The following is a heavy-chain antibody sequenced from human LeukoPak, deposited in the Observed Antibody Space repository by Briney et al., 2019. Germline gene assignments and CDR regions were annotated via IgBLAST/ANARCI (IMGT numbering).Heavy chain of an antibody. D-gene: IGHD3-22*01. V-gene: IGHV1-69*04. Sequence: ASVKVSCKASGGTFSSYAISWVRQAPGQGLEWMGRIIPILGIANYAQKFQGRVTITADKSTSTAYMELSSLRSEDTAVYYCAKGNDSSGHYYESYYGMDVWGQGTTVTVSS. J-gene: IGHJ6*02. CDR3: AKGNDSSGHYYESYYGMDV. CDR2: IIPILGIA. CDR1: GGTFSSYA.